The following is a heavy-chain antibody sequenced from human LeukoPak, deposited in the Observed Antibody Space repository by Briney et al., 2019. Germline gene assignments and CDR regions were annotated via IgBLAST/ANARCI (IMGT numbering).Heavy chain of an antibody. D-gene: IGHD6-19*01. CDR2: INDRGGYI. J-gene: IGHJ4*02. Sequence: PGGSLRLSCAASGFSFSMYSMAWVRQAPGKGLGWVSVINDRGGYIQDADSVKGRFTISRDNYQNTLFLQMNSLRAEDTAVYYCVRERDRGIDVADDFDYWGQGTLVTVSS. CDR1: GFSFSMYS. V-gene: IGHV3-23*01. CDR3: VRERDRGIDVADDFDY.